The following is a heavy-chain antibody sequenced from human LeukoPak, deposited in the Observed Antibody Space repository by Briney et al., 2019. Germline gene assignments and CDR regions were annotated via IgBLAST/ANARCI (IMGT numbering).Heavy chain of an antibody. Sequence: GGSLRLSCEASGFTFSIYDMYWVRQAPGKGLEWVSYISSGSSTIYYADSVKGRFTISRDNAKNSLYLQMNSLRAEDTAVYYCARGYSYGYRYFDYWGQGTLVTVSS. CDR2: ISSGSSTI. CDR1: GFTFSIYD. V-gene: IGHV3-48*01. J-gene: IGHJ4*02. CDR3: ARGYSYGYRYFDY. D-gene: IGHD5-18*01.